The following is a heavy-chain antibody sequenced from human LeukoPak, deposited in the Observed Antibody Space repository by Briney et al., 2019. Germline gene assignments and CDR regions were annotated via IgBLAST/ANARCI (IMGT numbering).Heavy chain of an antibody. Sequence: GGSLRLSCAVSGITLSNYGMSWVRQAPGKGLEWVAGSSDSGGSTNYADSVKGRFTISRDNPKNTLYLQMNSLRAEDTAVYFCAKRGIVIRAVIIVGFHKEAYYFDYWGQEALVTVSS. CDR2: SSDSGGST. CDR1: GITLSNYG. D-gene: IGHD3-10*01. J-gene: IGHJ4*02. CDR3: AKRGIVIRAVIIVGFHKEAYYFDY. V-gene: IGHV3-23*01.